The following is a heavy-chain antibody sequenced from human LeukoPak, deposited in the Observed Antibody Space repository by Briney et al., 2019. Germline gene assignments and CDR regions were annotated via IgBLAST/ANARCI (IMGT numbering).Heavy chain of an antibody. CDR2: IYYSGST. CDR1: GGSISSNSYY. Sequence: SETLSLTCTVSGGSISSNSYYWGWIRQPPGTGLEWIGSIYYSGSTYYNPSLKSRVTTSVDTSKNQFSLKLSSVTAADTAVYYCARFRTVAGKYYFDYWGQGTLVTVSS. CDR3: ARFRTVAGKYYFDY. D-gene: IGHD6-19*01. V-gene: IGHV4-39*01. J-gene: IGHJ4*02.